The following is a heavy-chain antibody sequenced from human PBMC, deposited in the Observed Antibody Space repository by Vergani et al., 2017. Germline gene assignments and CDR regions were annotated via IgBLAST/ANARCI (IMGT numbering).Heavy chain of an antibody. J-gene: IGHJ6*03. V-gene: IGHV1-18*01. D-gene: IGHD1-26*01. Sequence: QVQLVQSGAEVKKPGASVKVSCKASGYTFTSYGISWVRQAPGQGLEWMGWISAYNGNTNYAQQLQGRVTMTTDTSTSTAYMELRSLRSDDTAVYYCAGLGGLVGATGYYYMDVWGKGTTVTVSS. CDR3: AGLGGLVGATGYYYMDV. CDR2: ISAYNGNT. CDR1: GYTFTSYG.